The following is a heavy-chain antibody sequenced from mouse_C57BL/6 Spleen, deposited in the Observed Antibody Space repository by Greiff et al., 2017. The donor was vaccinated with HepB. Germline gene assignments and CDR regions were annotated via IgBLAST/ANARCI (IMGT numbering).Heavy chain of an antibody. CDR3: ARGGDYDGDAWFAY. D-gene: IGHD2-4*01. J-gene: IGHJ3*01. CDR2: IDPSDSYT. V-gene: IGHV1-69*01. CDR1: GYTFTSYW. Sequence: QVQLQQPGAELVMPGASVKLSCKASGYTFTSYWMHWVKQRPGQGLEWIGEIDPSDSYTNYNQKFKGKSTLTVDKSSSTAYMQLSSLTSEDSAVYYCARGGDYDGDAWFAYWGQGTLVTVSA.